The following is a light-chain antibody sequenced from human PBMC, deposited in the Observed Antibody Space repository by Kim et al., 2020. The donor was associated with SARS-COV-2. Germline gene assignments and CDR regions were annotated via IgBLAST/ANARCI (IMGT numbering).Light chain of an antibody. V-gene: IGKV1-6*01. J-gene: IGKJ2*01. CDR1: QGIRND. CDR2: AAS. CDR3: LQDYDYPHT. Sequence: SASVGDRVTITGRASQGIRNDLGLYQQKPGKAPKLLIYAASSLQSGVPSRFSGSGSGTDFTLTISSLQPEDFATYYCLQDYDYPHTFGQGTKLEI.